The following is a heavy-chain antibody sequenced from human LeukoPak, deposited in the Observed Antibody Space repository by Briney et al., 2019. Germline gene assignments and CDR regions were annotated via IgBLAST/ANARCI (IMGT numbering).Heavy chain of an antibody. CDR2: IKFDGSST. V-gene: IGHV3-74*01. CDR1: GFTFDDYA. J-gene: IGHJ4*02. D-gene: IGHD3-10*01. CDR3: ARERRKVLWFGEILKGPFDY. Sequence: PGRSLRLSCAASGFTFDDYAMHWVRQAPGKGLVWVSRIKFDGSSTHYADFVKGRFTISRDDAKNTLYLQMNSLRAEDTAVYYCARERRKVLWFGEILKGPFDYWGQGTLVTVSS.